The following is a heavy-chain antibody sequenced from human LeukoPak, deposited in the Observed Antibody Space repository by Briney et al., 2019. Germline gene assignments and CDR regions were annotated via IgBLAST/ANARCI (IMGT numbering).Heavy chain of an antibody. CDR3: ARDSSPYYDFWSGPNYGMDV. CDR1: GFTFSSYE. D-gene: IGHD3-3*01. J-gene: IGHJ6*02. V-gene: IGHV3-48*03. CDR2: ISSSGSTI. Sequence: GGPLRLSCAASGFTFSSYEMNWVRQAPGKGLEWVSYISSSGSTIYYADSVKGRFTISRDNAKNSLYLQMNSLRAEDTAVYYCARDSSPYYDFWSGPNYGMDVWGQGTTVTVSS.